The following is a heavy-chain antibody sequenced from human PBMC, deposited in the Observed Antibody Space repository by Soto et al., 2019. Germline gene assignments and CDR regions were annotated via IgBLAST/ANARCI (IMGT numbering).Heavy chain of an antibody. D-gene: IGHD3-3*01. CDR2: ISAYNGNT. CDR1: GYTFTSYG. J-gene: IGHJ5*02. CDR3: ARGPPRGYDLNWFDP. Sequence: ASVKVSCKASGYTFTSYGISWVRQAPGQGLEWMGWISAYNGNTNYAQKLQGRVTMTTDTSTSTAYMELRSLRSDDTAVYYCARGPPRGYDLNWFDPWGQGTLVTVSS. V-gene: IGHV1-18*01.